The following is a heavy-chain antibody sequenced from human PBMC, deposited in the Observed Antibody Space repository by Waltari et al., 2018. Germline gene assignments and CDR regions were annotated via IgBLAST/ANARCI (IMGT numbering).Heavy chain of an antibody. CDR1: GGSITSNRHY. D-gene: IGHD5-12*01. CDR3: ATYIGASIGTAAFDV. Sequence: QLQLQESGPGLGKPSETLSLTCIVSGGSITSNRHYWAWIRQPPGQGLEWIGTMSYNGAPYSSPSLKSRVTVSRDTSKNHLSLTLGSVTAADTAVYYCATYIGASIGTAAFDVWGQGTMVTVSS. V-gene: IGHV4-39*02. J-gene: IGHJ3*01. CDR2: MSYNGAP.